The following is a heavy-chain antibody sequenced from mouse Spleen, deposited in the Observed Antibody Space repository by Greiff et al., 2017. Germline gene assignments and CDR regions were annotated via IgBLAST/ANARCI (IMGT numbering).Heavy chain of an antibody. CDR1: GYTFTSYW. CDR3: ARSKSFYWYFDV. Sequence: QVQLKQPGAELVKPGASVKLSCKASGYTFTSYWMHWVKQRPGRGLEWIGRIDPNSGGTKYNEKFKSKATLTVDKPSSTAYMQLSSLTSEDSAVYYCARSKSFYWYFDVWGAGTTVTVSS. CDR2: IDPNSGGT. D-gene: IGHD1-3*01. J-gene: IGHJ1*01. V-gene: IGHV1-72*01.